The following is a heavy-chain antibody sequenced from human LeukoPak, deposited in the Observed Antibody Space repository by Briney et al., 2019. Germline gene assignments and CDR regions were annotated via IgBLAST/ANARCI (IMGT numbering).Heavy chain of an antibody. Sequence: ASVKVSCKASGYTFTGYYMHWARQAPGQGLEWMGWINPNSGGTNYAQKFQGRVTMTRDTSISTAYMELSRLRSDDTAVYYCARSWGSSADFDYWGQGTLVTVSS. D-gene: IGHD6-6*01. CDR2: INPNSGGT. V-gene: IGHV1-2*02. CDR3: ARSWGSSADFDY. CDR1: GYTFTGYY. J-gene: IGHJ4*02.